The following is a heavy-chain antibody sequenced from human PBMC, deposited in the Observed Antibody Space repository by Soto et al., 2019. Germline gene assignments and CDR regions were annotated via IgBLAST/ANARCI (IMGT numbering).Heavy chain of an antibody. V-gene: IGHV4-61*01. CDR1: GGSISSSSYY. CDR2: IYYSGST. Sequence: SETLSLTCTVSGGSISSSSYYWSWIRQPPGKGLEWIGYIYYSGSTNYNPSLKSRVTISVDTSKNQFSLKLSSVTAADTAVYYCARAWGYAFDIWGQGTMVTVSS. J-gene: IGHJ3*02. CDR3: ARAWGYAFDI. D-gene: IGHD7-27*01.